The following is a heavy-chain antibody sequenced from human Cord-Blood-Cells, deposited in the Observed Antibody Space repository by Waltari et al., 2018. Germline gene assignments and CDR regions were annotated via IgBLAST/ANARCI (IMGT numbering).Heavy chain of an antibody. V-gene: IGHV1-8*03. J-gene: IGHJ4*02. Sequence: QVQLVQSGAEVKTPGASVKVSCKASGYTFTSYDSNWVRQATGQGLEWMGWMNPNSGNTGYAQKFQGRVTITKNTSISTAYIELSSLRSEYTAVYYCARGREVEYYFDYWGQGTLVTVSS. CDR2: MNPNSGNT. CDR1: GYTFTSYD. D-gene: IGHD1-1*01. CDR3: ARGREVEYYFDY.